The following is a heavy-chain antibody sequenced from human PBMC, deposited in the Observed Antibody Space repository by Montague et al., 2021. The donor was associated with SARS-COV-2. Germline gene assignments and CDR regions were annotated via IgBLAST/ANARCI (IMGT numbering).Heavy chain of an antibody. CDR3: ARRVTVTTVPYYYDGMDV. J-gene: IGHJ6*02. CDR1: GGSISSSSYY. Sequence: SETLSLTCTVSGGSISSSSYYWGWIRQPPGKGLEWIGSIYYSGSTYYNPSLKSRVTISVDTSKNQFSLKLSSVTAADTAVYYCARRVTVTTVPYYYDGMDVWGQGTTVTVSS. D-gene: IGHD1-20*01. CDR2: IYYSGST. V-gene: IGHV4-39*01.